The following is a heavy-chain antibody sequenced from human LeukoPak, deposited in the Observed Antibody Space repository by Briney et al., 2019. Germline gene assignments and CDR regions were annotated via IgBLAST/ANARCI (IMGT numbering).Heavy chain of an antibody. V-gene: IGHV1-69*04. D-gene: IGHD6-13*01. CDR2: IIPILGIA. Sequence: SVKVSCKASGGTFSSYAISWVRQAPGEGLEWMGRIIPILGIANYAQKFQGRVTITADKSTSTAYMELSSLRSEDTAVYYCARDKGHAAAASLYYFDYWGQGTLVTVSS. CDR1: GGTFSSYA. J-gene: IGHJ4*02. CDR3: ARDKGHAAAASLYYFDY.